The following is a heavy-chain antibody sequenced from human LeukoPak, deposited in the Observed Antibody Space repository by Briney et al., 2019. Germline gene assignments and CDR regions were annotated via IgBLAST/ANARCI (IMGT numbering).Heavy chain of an antibody. J-gene: IGHJ4*02. V-gene: IGHV3-48*04. CDR2: ISSSSSTI. CDR1: GFTFSSYS. CDR3: ARDTELDY. Sequence: GALRLSCAASGFTFSSYSMNWVRQAPGKGLEWVSYISSSSSTIYYADSVKGRFTISRDNAKNSLYLQMNSLRAEDTAVYYCARDTELDYWGQGTLVTVSS.